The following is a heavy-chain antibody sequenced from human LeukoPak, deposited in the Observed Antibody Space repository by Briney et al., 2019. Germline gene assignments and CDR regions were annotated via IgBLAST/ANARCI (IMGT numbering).Heavy chain of an antibody. V-gene: IGHV1-69*01. CDR3: ARVGYCSSTSCYYYYYGMDV. CDR2: IIPIFGTA. Sequence: GASVKVSCKASGGTFSSYAISWVRQAPGQGLEWMGGIIPIFGTANYAQKFQGRVTITADESTSTAYMELSSLRSEDTAVYYCARVGYCSSTSCYYYYYGMDVWGKGTTATVSS. J-gene: IGHJ6*04. CDR1: GGTFSSYA. D-gene: IGHD2-2*01.